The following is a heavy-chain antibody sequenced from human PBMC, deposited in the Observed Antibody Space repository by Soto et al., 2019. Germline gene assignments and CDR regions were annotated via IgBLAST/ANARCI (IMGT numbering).Heavy chain of an antibody. CDR1: GGSISSYY. CDR2: IYYSGST. J-gene: IGHJ4*02. Sequence: QVQLQESGPGLVKPSETLSLTCTVSGGSISSYYWSWIRQPPGKGLEWIGYIYYSGSTNYNPSLNSSASIPXDTSKNQLSLKLSSVTAADTAVYYCARRYGYYFDYWGQGTLVTVSS. V-gene: IGHV4-59*08. CDR3: ARRYGYYFDY. D-gene: IGHD4-17*01.